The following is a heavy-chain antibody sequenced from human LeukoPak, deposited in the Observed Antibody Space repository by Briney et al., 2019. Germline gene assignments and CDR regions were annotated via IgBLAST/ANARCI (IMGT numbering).Heavy chain of an antibody. Sequence: GGSLRLSCAASGFTFSSYWMSWVRQAPGKGLEWVANIKQDGSEKYYVDSVKGRFTISRDNSKNTLYLQMNSLRAEDTAVYYCAKDGLLNGDHDYWGQGTLVTVSS. CDR2: IKQDGSEK. V-gene: IGHV3-7*03. CDR3: AKDGLLNGDHDY. CDR1: GFTFSSYW. J-gene: IGHJ4*02. D-gene: IGHD4-17*01.